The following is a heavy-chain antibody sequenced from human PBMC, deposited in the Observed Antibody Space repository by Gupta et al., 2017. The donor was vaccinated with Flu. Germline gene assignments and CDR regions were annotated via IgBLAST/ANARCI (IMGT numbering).Heavy chain of an antibody. J-gene: IGHJ4*02. D-gene: IGHD2-21*01. CDR3: ARGGRTSRATFSLLGS. Sequence: QVQLQQWGAGLLKPSETLSLTRVIYGGSFSGYYWSWIRQPPGKGLEWIGEISTRGGTKYNTFRMRRSTMSEDTFKNQGALKLDSVTVADKVGYYCARGGRTSRATFSLLGSWGQGTLVTVSS. CDR2: ISTRGGT. V-gene: IGHV4-34*02. CDR1: GGSFSGYY.